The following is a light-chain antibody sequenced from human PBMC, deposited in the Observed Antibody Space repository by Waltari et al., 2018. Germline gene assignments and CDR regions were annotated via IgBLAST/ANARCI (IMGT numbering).Light chain of an antibody. J-gene: IGLJ1*01. CDR1: SSDVGRYNY. Sequence: QSALTQPASVSGSPGQSITISCTGTSSDVGRYNYVSWYQQHPGKAPKLMSYEVSHRPSGVSNRFSGSKSGNTASLTISGLQAEDEADYYCSSFTGSDTHVFGTGTKVTVL. CDR3: SSFTGSDTHV. CDR2: EVS. V-gene: IGLV2-14*01.